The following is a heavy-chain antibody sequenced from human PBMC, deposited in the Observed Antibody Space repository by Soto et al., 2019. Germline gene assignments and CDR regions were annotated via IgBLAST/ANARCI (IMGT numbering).Heavy chain of an antibody. CDR2: IIPIFGTA. CDR3: ARDKTSTLVRGVIPQYGMDV. D-gene: IGHD3-10*01. V-gene: IGHV1-69*12. J-gene: IGHJ6*02. CDR1: GGTFSSYA. Sequence: QVQLVQSGAEVKKPGSSVKVSCKASGGTFSSYAISWVRQAPGQGLEWMGGIIPIFGTANYAQKFQGRVTISADESTSRAYMELSSLRSEDTAVYYCARDKTSTLVRGVIPQYGMDVWGQGTTVTVSS.